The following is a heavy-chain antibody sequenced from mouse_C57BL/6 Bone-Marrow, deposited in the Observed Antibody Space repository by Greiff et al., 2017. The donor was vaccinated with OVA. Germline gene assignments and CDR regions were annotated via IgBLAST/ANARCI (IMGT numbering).Heavy chain of an antibody. V-gene: IGHV1-7*01. Sequence: QVQLKESGAELAKPGASVKLSCKASGYTFTSYWMHWVKQRPGQGLEWIGYINPSSGYTKYNQKFKDKATLTADKSSSTAYMQLSSLTYEDSADYYGGKSRGNYWAWFAYWGQGTLVTVSA. CDR3: GKSRGNYWAWFAY. CDR2: INPSSGYT. J-gene: IGHJ3*01. D-gene: IGHD2-1*01. CDR1: GYTFTSYW.